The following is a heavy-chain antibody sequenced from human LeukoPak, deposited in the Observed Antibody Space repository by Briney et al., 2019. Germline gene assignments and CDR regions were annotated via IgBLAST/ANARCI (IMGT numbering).Heavy chain of an antibody. J-gene: IGHJ3*02. CDR2: INWNGRST. CDR1: GFSFCDYG. Sequence: GGSLRLSCAASGFSFCDYGTSWVRQVPGKGLEWVSGINWNGRSTGYADSVKGRFTISRDNGKNSLNLQMNSLRAEDTAVYYCARHPPFDALEIWGQGTMVTVSS. CDR3: ARHPPFDALEI. V-gene: IGHV3-20*04.